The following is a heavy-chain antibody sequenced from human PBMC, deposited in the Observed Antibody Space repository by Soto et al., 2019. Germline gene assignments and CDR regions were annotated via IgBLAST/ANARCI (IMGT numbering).Heavy chain of an antibody. CDR2: VIGGGVGT. Sequence: EVQLLESGGGLVQPGGSLRLSCVASGFTFSDYAMSWVRQAPGKGLEWVSTVIGGGVGTHYADSVRGRFTISRDNSKNTLHLHMSGLRAEDTAEYYCGEAGEMTNFYFDYLGQGTLVTVSS. D-gene: IGHD7-27*01. J-gene: IGHJ4*02. CDR1: GFTFSDYA. V-gene: IGHV3-23*01. CDR3: GEAGEMTNFYFDY.